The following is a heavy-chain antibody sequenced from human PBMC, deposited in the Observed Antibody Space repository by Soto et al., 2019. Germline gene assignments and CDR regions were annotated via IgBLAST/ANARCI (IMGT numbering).Heavy chain of an antibody. CDR1: CGSISSGGYS. D-gene: IGHD3-10*01. J-gene: IGHJ4*02. CDR3: ARAPRYGSADY. V-gene: IGHV4-30-2*01. CDR2: IYHSGST. Sequence: PSETLSLTCAVSCGSISSGGYSWSWIRQPPGKGLEWIGYIYHSGSTYYNPSLKSRVTISVDRSKNQFSLKLSSVTAADTAVYYCARAPRYGSADYWGQGTLVTVSS.